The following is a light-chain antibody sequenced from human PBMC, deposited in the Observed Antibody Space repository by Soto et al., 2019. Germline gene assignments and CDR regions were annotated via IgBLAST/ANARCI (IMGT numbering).Light chain of an antibody. CDR1: KLGDKY. CDR2: QVS. Sequence: SYELTQPPSVSVSPGQTASITCSGVKLGDKYACWYQQKPGQSPVLVIYQVSKRPSGIPERFSGSNSGNTATLTISGTQAMDEADYYCQAWDSSTAVFGGGTKLTVL. V-gene: IGLV3-1*01. CDR3: QAWDSSTAV. J-gene: IGLJ2*01.